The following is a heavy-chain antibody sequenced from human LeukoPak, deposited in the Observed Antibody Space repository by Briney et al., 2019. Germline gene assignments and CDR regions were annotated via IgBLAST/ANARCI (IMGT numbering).Heavy chain of an antibody. Sequence: GGSLRLSCAASGFTFDDYAMHWVRQAPGKGLEWVANIKQDGSEKYYVDSVKGRFTISRDNAKNSLYLQMNSLRAEDTAVYYCARDRGYYYYMDVWGKGTTVTVSS. CDR2: IKQDGSEK. CDR3: ARDRGYYYYMDV. J-gene: IGHJ6*03. D-gene: IGHD3-10*01. V-gene: IGHV3-7*01. CDR1: GFTFDDYA.